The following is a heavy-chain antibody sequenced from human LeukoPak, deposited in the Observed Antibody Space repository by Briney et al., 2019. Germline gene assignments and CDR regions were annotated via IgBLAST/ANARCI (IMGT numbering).Heavy chain of an antibody. J-gene: IGHJ5*02. CDR1: GYSFTGYY. CDR3: ARVKKTTTGGSYRWFDP. V-gene: IGHV1-18*04. Sequence: ASVKVSCKASGYSFTGYYIHWVRQAPGQGLEWMGWISAYNGNTNYAQKLQGRVTMTTDTSTSTAYMELRSLRSDDTAVYYCARVKKTTTGGSYRWFDPWGQGTLVTVSS. D-gene: IGHD3-16*02. CDR2: ISAYNGNT.